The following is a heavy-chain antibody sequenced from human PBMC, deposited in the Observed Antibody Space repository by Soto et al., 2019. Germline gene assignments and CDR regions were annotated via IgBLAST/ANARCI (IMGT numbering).Heavy chain of an antibody. J-gene: IGHJ3*02. CDR1: GGSISSGGYY. Sequence: SETLSLTCTVSGGSISSGGYYWSWIRQHPGKGLEWIGYIYYSGSTYYNPSLKSRVTISVDTSKNQFSLKLSSVTAADTAVYYCARAGLYGDYAFAFDSWGQGTRVTVSS. V-gene: IGHV4-31*03. CDR3: ARAGLYGDYAFAFDS. D-gene: IGHD4-17*01. CDR2: IYYSGST.